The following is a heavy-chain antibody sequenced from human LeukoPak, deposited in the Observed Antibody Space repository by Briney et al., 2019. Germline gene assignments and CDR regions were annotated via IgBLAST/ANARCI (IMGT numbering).Heavy chain of an antibody. D-gene: IGHD2-21*02. CDR1: GFTFSSFS. CDR2: ISSSSGSI. Sequence: GGSLRLSCAASGFTFSSFSMNWVRQAPGKGLEWVSSISSSSGSIYYADSLKGRFTISRDNAKNSLYLQMDSLRAEDTAVYYCARDTTYCGGGCYSLTDYSGQGTLVSVSS. J-gene: IGHJ4*02. V-gene: IGHV3-21*01. CDR3: ARDTTYCGGGCYSLTDY.